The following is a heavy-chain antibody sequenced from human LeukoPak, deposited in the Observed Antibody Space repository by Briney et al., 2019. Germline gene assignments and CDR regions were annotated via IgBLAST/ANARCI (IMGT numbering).Heavy chain of an antibody. CDR1: GASISSGGYY. D-gene: IGHD2-2*02. J-gene: IGHJ5*02. CDR2: IYYSGST. CDR3: ARVMGYCSSTSCYSVNWFDP. V-gene: IGHV4-31*03. Sequence: SQTLSLTCTVSGASISSGGYYWRWLRQHPGKGLEWIAYIYYSGSTYYNPSLKSRVTISVDTSKNQFSLKLSSVTAADTAVYYCARVMGYCSSTSCYSVNWFDPWGQGTLVTVSS.